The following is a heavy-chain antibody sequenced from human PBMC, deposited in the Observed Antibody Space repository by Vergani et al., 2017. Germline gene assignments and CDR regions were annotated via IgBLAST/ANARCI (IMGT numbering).Heavy chain of an antibody. CDR1: GFTFNQYG. Sequence: QVQLVESGGGVVQPGRSLRLSCAASGFTFNQYGMHWVRQAPGKGLEWVAVTWYDGNNKQYADSVKGRFTISRDNSKSTMYLQMNSLRDEDTGVYYWARDWRLLYNRFDPWGQGTMVTVSS. V-gene: IGHV3-33*01. J-gene: IGHJ5*02. D-gene: IGHD1-14*01. CDR3: ARDWRLLYNRFDP. CDR2: TWYDGNNK.